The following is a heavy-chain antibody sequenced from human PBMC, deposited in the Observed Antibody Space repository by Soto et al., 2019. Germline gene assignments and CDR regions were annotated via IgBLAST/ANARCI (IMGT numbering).Heavy chain of an antibody. Sequence: GESLKISCKGSGYSFTSYWISWVRQMPGKGLEWMGRIDPSDSYINYSPSFQGHVTISADKSISTAYLQWSSLKASDTAMYYCARLPHYYDSSGYYYVGHAFDIWGQGTMVTVSS. J-gene: IGHJ3*02. V-gene: IGHV5-10-1*01. D-gene: IGHD3-22*01. CDR1: GYSFTSYW. CDR2: IDPSDSYI. CDR3: ARLPHYYDSSGYYYVGHAFDI.